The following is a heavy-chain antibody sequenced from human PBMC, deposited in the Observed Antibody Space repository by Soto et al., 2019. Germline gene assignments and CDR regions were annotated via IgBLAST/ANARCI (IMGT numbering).Heavy chain of an antibody. CDR2: IKQDGSEK. J-gene: IGHJ6*02. D-gene: IGHD2-21*01. V-gene: IGHV3-7*05. Sequence: GSLRLSCAASGFTFSSYWMSWVRQAPGKGLEWVANIKQDGSEKYYVDSVKGRFTISRDNAKNSLYLQMNSLRAEDTAVYYCARDRLWSSTEIGMDGWGQGTTVTVSS. CDR3: ARDRLWSSTEIGMDG. CDR1: GFTFSSYW.